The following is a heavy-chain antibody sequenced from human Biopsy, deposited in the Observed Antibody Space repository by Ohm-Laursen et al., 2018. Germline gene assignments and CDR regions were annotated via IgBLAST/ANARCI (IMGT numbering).Heavy chain of an antibody. Sequence: SLRLSCAASGFTFDDYAMHWIRQAPGKGLEWVAGLTWNRGTIAYGGSVKGRFTISRDNAKNSLYLHMNSLRLDDTALYYCVRTFRNYVFLDSWGQGTLVTVSS. CDR3: VRTFRNYVFLDS. J-gene: IGHJ1*01. D-gene: IGHD3-10*02. V-gene: IGHV3-9*01. CDR1: GFTFDDYA. CDR2: LTWNRGTI.